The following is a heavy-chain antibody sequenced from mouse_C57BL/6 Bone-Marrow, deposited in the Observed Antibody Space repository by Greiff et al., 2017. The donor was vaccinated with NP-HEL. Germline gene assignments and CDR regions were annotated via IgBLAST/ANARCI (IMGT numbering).Heavy chain of an antibody. J-gene: IGHJ2*01. V-gene: IGHV1-15*01. CDR1: GYTFTDYE. Sequence: QVQLQQSGAELVRPGASVTLSCKASGYTFTDYEMHWVKQTPVHGLEWIGAIDPETGGTAYNQKFKGKAILTADKSSSTAYMELRSLTSEDSAVYYCTRGGYWRDYWGQGTTLTVSS. CDR2: IDPETGGT. CDR3: TRGGYWRDY.